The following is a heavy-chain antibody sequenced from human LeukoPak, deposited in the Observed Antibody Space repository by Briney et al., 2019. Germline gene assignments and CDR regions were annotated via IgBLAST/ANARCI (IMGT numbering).Heavy chain of an antibody. D-gene: IGHD6-19*01. CDR2: ISWNSGSI. V-gene: IGHV3-9*01. CDR3: AKDFGSAVAGTTGDYYFDY. CDR1: GFTFDDYA. J-gene: IGHJ4*02. Sequence: GGSLRLSCAASGFTFDDYAMHWVRQAPGKGLEWVSGISWNSGSIGYADSVKGRFTISRDNAKNSLYLQMNSLRAEDTALYYCAKDFGSAVAGTTGDYYFDYWGQGTLVTVSS.